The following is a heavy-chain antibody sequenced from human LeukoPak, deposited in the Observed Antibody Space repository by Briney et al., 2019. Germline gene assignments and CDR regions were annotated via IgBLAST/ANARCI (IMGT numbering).Heavy chain of an antibody. CDR1: GLTVSTNY. Sequence: PGGSLRLSCAASGLTVSTNYMSWVRQAPGKGLEWVSDIYSGGNTYYADSVKGRFTISRDNSKNTLYLQMNSLRAEDTAVFYCARALFWSGFFDYWGQGTLVTVSS. V-gene: IGHV3-66*02. J-gene: IGHJ4*02. D-gene: IGHD3-3*01. CDR3: ARALFWSGFFDY. CDR2: IYSGGNT.